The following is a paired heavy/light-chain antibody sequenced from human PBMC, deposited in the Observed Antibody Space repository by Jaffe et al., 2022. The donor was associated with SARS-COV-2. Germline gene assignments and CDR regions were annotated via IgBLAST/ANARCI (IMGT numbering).Light chain of an antibody. CDR1: SSNIGAGYD. CDR3: LSHDSSLITYV. CDR2: GSI. Sequence: QSVLTQPPSVSGAPGQRVTISCSGSSSNIGAGYDVQWYQQLPRTAPKLLIFGSINRPSGVPDRFSGSKSGSSASLAISGLQAEDEADYYCLSHDSSLITYVFGTGTKVTVL. J-gene: IGLJ1*01. V-gene: IGLV1-40*01.
Heavy chain of an antibody. V-gene: IGHV4-59*01. J-gene: IGHJ4*02. CDR2: IYHSGGT. CDR3: ARVGNYDSSGYYFDF. D-gene: IGHD3-22*01. Sequence: QVQLQESGPGLVKPSETLSLTCTVSDGSISSYYWTWIRQPPGKGPEWIGYIYHSGGTRYNPSLKSRVTISIDTSRNQFSLKLSSVTAADTAVYYCARVGNYDSSGYYFDFWGQGTLVTVSS. CDR1: DGSISSYY.